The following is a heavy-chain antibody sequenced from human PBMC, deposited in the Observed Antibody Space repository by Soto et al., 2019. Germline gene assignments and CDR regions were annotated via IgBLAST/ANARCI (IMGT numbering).Heavy chain of an antibody. Sequence: ASVPETCQTSVYTFTSSCVTCVRQAPGQGLEWVGWIRPDNGNRKSAQRLQGRVTLTTDTSASTAYMELRSLTSDDTAMYYCARDTESNRYNDWGQGSLVTFS. CDR3: ARDTESNRYND. V-gene: IGHV1-18*01. D-gene: IGHD1-20*01. J-gene: IGHJ1*01. CDR2: IRPDNGNR. CDR1: VYTFTSSC.